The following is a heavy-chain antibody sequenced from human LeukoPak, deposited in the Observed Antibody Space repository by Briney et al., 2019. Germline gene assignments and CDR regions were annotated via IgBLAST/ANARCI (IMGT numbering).Heavy chain of an antibody. Sequence: GGSLRLSCAASGFTFSTYAMSWVRQAPGKGLEWVSTISGSGGSTYYADSVKGRFTISRDNSKNTLYLQMNSLRAEDTAVYYCAKDLFPDYYYYMDVWGKGTTVTVSS. CDR3: AKDLFPDYYYYMDV. CDR2: ISGSGGST. V-gene: IGHV3-23*01. J-gene: IGHJ6*03. D-gene: IGHD3-10*02. CDR1: GFTFSTYA.